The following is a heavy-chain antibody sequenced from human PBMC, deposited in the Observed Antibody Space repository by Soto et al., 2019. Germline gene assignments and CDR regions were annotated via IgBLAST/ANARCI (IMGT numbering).Heavy chain of an antibody. CDR1: EFSFGGYA. CDR2: ISGSGASA. CDR3: AKGSRGYTIYYFDY. V-gene: IGHV3-23*01. Sequence: EVQLLESGGGLVQPGGSLRLSCAASEFSFGGYAMSWVRQATGKGLEWVSSISGSGASAFYADSVRGRFTISRDNTRNTVSLQMNSLRAEDTALYYCAKGSRGYTIYYFDYWGQGTRITVSS. J-gene: IGHJ4*02. D-gene: IGHD5-18*01.